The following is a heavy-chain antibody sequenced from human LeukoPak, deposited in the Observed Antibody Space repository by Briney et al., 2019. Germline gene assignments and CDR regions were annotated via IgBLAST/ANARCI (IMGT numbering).Heavy chain of an antibody. V-gene: IGHV3-7*01. CDR2: IKPDGSEK. Sequence: PGGSLRLSCAASGFTFYIYWMTWGRQALGKGLEWVANIKPDGSEKYHVDSVKGRFTISRDNAKNLLYLQMNNLRAEDTAIYYCVRGSMWSSDIWGQGTLVTVSS. CDR1: GFTFYIYW. CDR3: VRGSMWSSDI. D-gene: IGHD1-26*01. J-gene: IGHJ3*02.